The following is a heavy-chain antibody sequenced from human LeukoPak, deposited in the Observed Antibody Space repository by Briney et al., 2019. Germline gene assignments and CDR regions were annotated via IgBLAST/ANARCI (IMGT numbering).Heavy chain of an antibody. D-gene: IGHD3-3*01. Sequence: GRSLRLSCAASGFTFGSYAMHWVRQAPGKGLEWVAVISYDGSNKYYADSVKGRFAISRDNSKNTLYLQMNSLRAEDTAVYYCARSLSGGDEDAFDIWGQGTMVTVSS. CDR2: ISYDGSNK. CDR3: ARSLSGGDEDAFDI. V-gene: IGHV3-30*09. J-gene: IGHJ3*02. CDR1: GFTFGSYA.